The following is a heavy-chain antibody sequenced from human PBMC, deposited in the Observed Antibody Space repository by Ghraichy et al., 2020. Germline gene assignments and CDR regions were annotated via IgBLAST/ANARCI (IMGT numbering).Heavy chain of an antibody. CDR3: ATEGRSLGRLRFGP. V-gene: IGHV3-53*04. Sequence: GSLRLSCAASGFSVSNNYMSWVRQAPGKGLEWVSVLYSGGYTGYADSVKGRFTISRHNSENTLYLQMNSLRPEDTAVYFCATEGRSLGRLRFGPWGKGTLVTVSS. J-gene: IGHJ5*02. CDR1: GFSVSNNY. CDR2: LYSGGYT.